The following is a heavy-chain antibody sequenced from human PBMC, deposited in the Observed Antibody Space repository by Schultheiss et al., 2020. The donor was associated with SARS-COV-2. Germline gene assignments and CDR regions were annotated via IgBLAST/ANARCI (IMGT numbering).Heavy chain of an antibody. V-gene: IGHV4-59*12. CDR1: GGSFSGYY. D-gene: IGHD5-12*01. CDR2: IYYSGST. CDR3: ATGGVDFHFDP. J-gene: IGHJ5*02. Sequence: SQTLSLTCAVYGGSFSGYYWSWIRQPPGKGLEWIGYIYYSGSTNYNPSLKSRVTISVDKSKNQFSLKLSSVTAADTAVYYCATGGVDFHFDPWGQGTLVTVSS.